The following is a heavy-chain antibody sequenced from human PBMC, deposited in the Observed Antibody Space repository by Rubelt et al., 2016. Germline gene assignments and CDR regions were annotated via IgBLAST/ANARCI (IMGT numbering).Heavy chain of an antibody. D-gene: IGHD2-15*01. CDR2: ISSDGSST. J-gene: IGHJ6*02. CDR3: ARDPGSARAPRAYGMDV. V-gene: IGHV3-74*01. CDR1: GFTFSNYW. Sequence: EDGGGLVQPGGSLRLSCVVSGFTFSNYWMHWVRQAPGKGLVWVSRISSDGSSTSYADSVKGRFTISRDNSKNTLYLQMHSLRAEDTAVYYCARDPGSARAPRAYGMDVWGQGTTVTVSS.